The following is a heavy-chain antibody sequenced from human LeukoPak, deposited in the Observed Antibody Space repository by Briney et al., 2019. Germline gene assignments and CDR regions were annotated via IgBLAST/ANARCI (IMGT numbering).Heavy chain of an antibody. Sequence: PGGSLRLSCAASGFTFSSYGMHWVRQAPGKGLEWVAVIWYDGSSKYYADSVKGRFTISRDNSKNTLYLQMNSLRAEDTAVYYCARDGVGATGIAYWGQGTLVTVSS. D-gene: IGHD1-26*01. J-gene: IGHJ4*02. CDR3: ARDGVGATGIAY. V-gene: IGHV3-33*01. CDR1: GFTFSSYG. CDR2: IWYDGSSK.